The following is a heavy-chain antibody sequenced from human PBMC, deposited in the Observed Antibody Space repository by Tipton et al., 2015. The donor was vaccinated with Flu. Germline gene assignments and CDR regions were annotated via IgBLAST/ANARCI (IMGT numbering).Heavy chain of an antibody. CDR3: ARLRDSSGWSALDN. D-gene: IGHD6-19*01. CDR1: GYRFTSYW. J-gene: IGHJ4*02. V-gene: IGHV5-51*01. Sequence: MQLVQSGAEVKKPGESLKISCKGSGYRFTSYWIGWVRQMPAKGLEWMGIFYPGDSDTRYSPSFQGQVTISADKSISTAYLQWRSQKARDTAIYYWARLRDSSGWSALDNWGQGTLVTVSS. CDR2: FYPGDSDT.